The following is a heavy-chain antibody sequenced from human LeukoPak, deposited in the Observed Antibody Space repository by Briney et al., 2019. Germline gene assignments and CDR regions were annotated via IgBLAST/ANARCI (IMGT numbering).Heavy chain of an antibody. CDR2: IYSGGST. Sequence: PGGSLRLSCAASGFTVSSNYMSWVRQAPGKGLEWVSVIYSGGSTYYADSVKGRFTISRDNSKNTLYLQMNSLRAEDTAVYYCARDSVTVNTFDIRGQGTMVTVSS. V-gene: IGHV3-66*01. J-gene: IGHJ3*02. CDR1: GFTVSSNY. CDR3: ARDSVTVNTFDI. D-gene: IGHD4-17*01.